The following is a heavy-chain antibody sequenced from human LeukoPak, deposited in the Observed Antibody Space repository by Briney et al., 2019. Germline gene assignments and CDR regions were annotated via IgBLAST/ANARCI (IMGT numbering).Heavy chain of an antibody. V-gene: IGHV4-39*02. D-gene: IGHD6-19*01. CDR1: GGSISLSYYY. CDR2: VYYSGTT. J-gene: IGHJ3*02. CDR3: ARDKWLVLRAFDI. Sequence: SETLSLTCSVSGGSISLSYYYWGWIRQPPGKALEWIGSVYYSGTTSYNPSLKSRVTISVDMSKNHFSLRLSSVTAADTAVYYCARDKWLVLRAFDIWGQGTMVTVSS.